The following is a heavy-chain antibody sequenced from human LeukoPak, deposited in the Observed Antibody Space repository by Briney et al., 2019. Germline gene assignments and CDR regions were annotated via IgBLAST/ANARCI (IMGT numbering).Heavy chain of an antibody. Sequence: GGSLRLSCAASGFTVSSNYMSWVRQAPGKGLEWVSVIYSGGSTYYADSVKGRFTISRDNSKNTLYLQMNSLRAEDAAVYYCARDSRRILPSDWGQGTLVTVSS. D-gene: IGHD2-15*01. CDR1: GFTVSSNY. CDR3: ARDSRRILPSD. V-gene: IGHV3-66*01. CDR2: IYSGGST. J-gene: IGHJ4*02.